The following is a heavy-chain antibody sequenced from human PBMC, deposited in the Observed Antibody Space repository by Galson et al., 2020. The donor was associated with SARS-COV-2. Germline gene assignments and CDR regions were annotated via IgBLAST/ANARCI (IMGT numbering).Heavy chain of an antibody. V-gene: IGHV4-34*01. CDR2: INHSGST. D-gene: IGHD3-3*01. Sequence: SQTLSLTCAVYGGSFSGFYWSWIRQPPGKGLEWIGEINHSGSTNYNPSLKSRVTISVDTSKKQFSLKLSSVTAADTAVYYCARARVITIFGVIITRDAFDISGQGAMVTVSS. CDR3: ARARVITIFGVIITRDAFDI. CDR1: GGSFSGFY. J-gene: IGHJ3*02.